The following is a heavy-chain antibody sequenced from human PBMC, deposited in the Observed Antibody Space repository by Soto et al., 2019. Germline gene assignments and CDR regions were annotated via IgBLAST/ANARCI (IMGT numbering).Heavy chain of an antibody. CDR2: ISAYNGNT. J-gene: IGHJ4*02. D-gene: IGHD2-15*01. CDR1: GYTFTSYG. V-gene: IGHV1-18*01. Sequence: ASVKVSCKASGYTFTSYGISWARQAPGQGLEWMGWISAYNGNTNYAQKLQGRVTMTTDTSTSTAYMELRSLRSDDTAVYYCARSAGLGYCSGGSCYYFDYWGQGTLVTVSS. CDR3: ARSAGLGYCSGGSCYYFDY.